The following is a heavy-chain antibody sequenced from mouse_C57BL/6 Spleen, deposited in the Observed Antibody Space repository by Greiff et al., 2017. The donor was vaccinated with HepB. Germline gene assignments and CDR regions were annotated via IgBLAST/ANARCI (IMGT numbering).Heavy chain of an antibody. D-gene: IGHD3-1*01. Sequence: QVQLQQPGAELVRPGSSVKLSCKDSGYTFTSYWMDWVKQRPGQGLEWIGNIYPSDSETHYNQKFKDKATLTVDKSSSTAYMQLSSLTSEDSAVYYCARSGSSYGYFDVWGTGTTVTVSS. J-gene: IGHJ1*03. CDR2: IYPSDSET. V-gene: IGHV1-61*01. CDR3: ARSGSSYGYFDV. CDR1: GYTFTSYW.